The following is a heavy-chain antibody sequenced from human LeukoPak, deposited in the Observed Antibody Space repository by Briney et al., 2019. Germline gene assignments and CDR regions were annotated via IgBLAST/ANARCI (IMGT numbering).Heavy chain of an antibody. D-gene: IGHD6-19*01. CDR1: VFTFTSYN. J-gene: IGHJ4*02. Sequence: GGSLRLSCAASVFTFTSYNMNWVRQAPGKGLQWVSSISSSSSYIYYADSVKGRFTISRDNAKNSLFLQMNSLRAEDTAVYYCASGPPQSHSSGWWPLGYWGQGTLVTVSS. CDR2: ISSSSSYI. V-gene: IGHV3-21*01. CDR3: ASGPPQSHSSGWWPLGY.